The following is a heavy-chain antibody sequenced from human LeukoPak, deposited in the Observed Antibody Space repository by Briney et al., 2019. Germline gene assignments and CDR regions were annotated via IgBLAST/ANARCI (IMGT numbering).Heavy chain of an antibody. Sequence: SETLSLTCTVSGGSISSYYWSWIRQPPGKGLEWIGYIYYSGSTNYNPSLKSRVTISVDTSKNQFSLKLSSVTAADTAVYYCARVSGGQGFDYWGQGTLVTVSS. CDR3: ARVSGGQGFDY. J-gene: IGHJ4*02. CDR2: IYYSGST. D-gene: IGHD3-10*01. CDR1: GGSISSYY. V-gene: IGHV4-59*12.